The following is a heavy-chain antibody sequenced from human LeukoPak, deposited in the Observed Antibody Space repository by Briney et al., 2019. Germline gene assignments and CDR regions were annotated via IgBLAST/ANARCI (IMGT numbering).Heavy chain of an antibody. CDR3: ARTVWALGEPQTYYYYYMDV. Sequence: SETLSLTYTVSGGSISSYYWSWIRQPPGKGLEWIGYIYYSGSTNYNPSLKSRVTISVDTSKNQFSLKLSSVTAADTAVYYCARTVWALGEPQTYYYYYMDVWGKGTAVTVSS. D-gene: IGHD3-10*01. J-gene: IGHJ6*03. V-gene: IGHV4-59*01. CDR1: GGSISSYY. CDR2: IYYSGST.